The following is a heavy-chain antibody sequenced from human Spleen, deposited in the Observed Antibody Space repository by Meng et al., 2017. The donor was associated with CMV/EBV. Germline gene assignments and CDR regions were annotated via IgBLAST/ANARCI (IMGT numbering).Heavy chain of an antibody. V-gene: IGHV4-4*07. J-gene: IGHJ3*02. CDR2: IYTSGST. CDR3: ARDCVGAPMSQDAFDI. Sequence: QVELQGSAPGLVKPSETLSLTCTVSGGSISSYYWSWTRQPAGKGLEWIGRIYTSGSTNYNPSLKSRVTMSVDTSKNQFSLKLSSVTAADTAVYYCARDCVGAPMSQDAFDIWGQGTMVTVSS. CDR1: GGSISSYY. D-gene: IGHD1-26*01.